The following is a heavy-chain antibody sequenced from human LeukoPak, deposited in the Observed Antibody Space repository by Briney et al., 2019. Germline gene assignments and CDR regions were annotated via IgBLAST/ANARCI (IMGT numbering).Heavy chain of an antibody. V-gene: IGHV1-8*01. CDR2: MNPNSGNT. D-gene: IGHD2-15*01. CDR1: GYTFTSYD. Sequence: ASVKVSCKASGYTFTSYDINWVRQATGQGLEWMGWMNPNSGNTGYAQKFQGRVTMTRNTSISTAYMELSSLRSEDTAVYYCARVLSYSGYCSGGSCCPLRYWGQGTLVTVSS. J-gene: IGHJ4*02. CDR3: ARVLSYSGYCSGGSCCPLRY.